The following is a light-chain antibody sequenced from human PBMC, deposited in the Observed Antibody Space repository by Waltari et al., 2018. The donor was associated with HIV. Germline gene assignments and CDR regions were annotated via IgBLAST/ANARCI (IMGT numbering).Light chain of an antibody. CDR3: NSRDSSGNHLRV. Sequence: SSELTQDPAVSVALGQTVSITCQGDSLRSYYASWYQQKPGQAPLLVIYGKNNRPSGIPDRFSGSSSGNTASLTITGAQADDEADYYCNSRDSSGNHLRVFGGGTKLTVL. V-gene: IGLV3-19*01. J-gene: IGLJ3*02. CDR2: GKN. CDR1: SLRSYY.